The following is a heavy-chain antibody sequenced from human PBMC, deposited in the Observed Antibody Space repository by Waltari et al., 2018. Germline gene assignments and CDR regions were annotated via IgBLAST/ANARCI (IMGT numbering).Heavy chain of an antibody. Sequence: QVQLQESGPGLVKPSETLSLTCTVSGGSISSYYWSWIRQPAGKGLEWIGRIYTSGSTNYNPTRKSRVTMSVDTSKNQFSLKLSSVTAADTAVYYCARDPTGYCSSTSCYEVAFDIWGQGTMVTVSS. J-gene: IGHJ3*02. CDR2: IYTSGST. V-gene: IGHV4-4*07. CDR1: GGSISSYY. D-gene: IGHD2-2*01. CDR3: ARDPTGYCSSTSCYEVAFDI.